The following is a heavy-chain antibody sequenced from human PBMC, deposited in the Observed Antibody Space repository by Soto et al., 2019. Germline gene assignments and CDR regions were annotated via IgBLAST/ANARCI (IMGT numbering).Heavy chain of an antibody. V-gene: IGHV3-9*01. Sequence: EVQLVESGGGLVQPGRSLRLSCAASGFTFDDYAMHWVRQAPGKGLEWVSGISWNSGSIGYAESVKGRFTISRDNAKNSLYLQLNSLRAEDTASYYCAKAFPEDIVVVPAAMIHWGQGTLVTVSS. J-gene: IGHJ4*02. D-gene: IGHD2-2*01. CDR3: AKAFPEDIVVVPAAMIH. CDR1: GFTFDDYA. CDR2: ISWNSGSI.